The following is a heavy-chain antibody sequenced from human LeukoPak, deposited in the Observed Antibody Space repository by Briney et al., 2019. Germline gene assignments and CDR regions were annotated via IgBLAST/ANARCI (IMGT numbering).Heavy chain of an antibody. CDR2: ISYDGSNK. Sequence: PGRSLRLSCAASGFTFSSYGMHWVRQAPGKGLEWVAVISYDGSNKYYADSVKGRFTISRDNSKNTLYLQMNSLRAEDTAVYYCAKGFLYSSGYCGMDVWGQGTTVTVSS. CDR3: AKGFLYSSGYCGMDV. J-gene: IGHJ6*02. V-gene: IGHV3-30*18. D-gene: IGHD6-19*01. CDR1: GFTFSSYG.